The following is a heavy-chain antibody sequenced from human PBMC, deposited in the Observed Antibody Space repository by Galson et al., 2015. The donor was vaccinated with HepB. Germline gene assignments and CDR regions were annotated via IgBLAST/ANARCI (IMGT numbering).Heavy chain of an antibody. CDR1: GFTFTSSA. D-gene: IGHD3-3*01. V-gene: IGHV1-58*01. J-gene: IGHJ6*02. CDR3: AAASYYDFWSGYLAYYYYYGMDV. Sequence: SVKVSCKASGFTFTSSAVQWVRQARGQRLEWIGWIGVGSGNTNYAQKFQERVTITRDMSTSTAYMELSSLRSEDTAVHYCAAASYYDFWSGYLAYYYYYGMDVWGQGTTVTVSS. CDR2: IGVGSGNT.